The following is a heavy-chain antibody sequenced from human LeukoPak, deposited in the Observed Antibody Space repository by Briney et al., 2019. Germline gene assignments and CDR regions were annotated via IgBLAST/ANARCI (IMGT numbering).Heavy chain of an antibody. D-gene: IGHD2-2*01. J-gene: IGHJ6*02. V-gene: IGHV1-2*02. CDR2: INPNNGGT. CDR1: GYTFTGYY. CDR3: ARAPMFIVVVPAATNYGMDV. Sequence: ASVKVSCKASGYTFTGYYMHWVRQAPGQGLEWMGWINPNNGGTNYAQKFQGRVTMTRDTSISTAYMELSRLRSDDTAVYYCARAPMFIVVVPAATNYGMDVWGQGTTVTVSS.